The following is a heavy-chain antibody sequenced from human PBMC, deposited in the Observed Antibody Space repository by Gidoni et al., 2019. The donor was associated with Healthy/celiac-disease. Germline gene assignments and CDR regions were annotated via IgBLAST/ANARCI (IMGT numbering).Heavy chain of an antibody. V-gene: IGHV3-23*01. J-gene: IGHJ4*02. D-gene: IGHD6-6*01. CDR3: ATRQRRLSVAARPDY. Sequence: EVQLLDSGGGLVQPEGSLRHSCAASGFPFSSYAMSWVRQAPGKGLEWVSAISASDGSTYYADSVKGRFTISRDNSKKTLYLQMNSLRAEDTAVYYCATRQRRLSVAARPDYWGQGTLVTVSS. CDR2: ISASDGST. CDR1: GFPFSSYA.